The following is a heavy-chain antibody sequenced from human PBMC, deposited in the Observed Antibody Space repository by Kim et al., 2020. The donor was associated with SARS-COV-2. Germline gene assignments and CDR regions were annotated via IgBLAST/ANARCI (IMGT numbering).Heavy chain of an antibody. CDR3: ATVRYGSRPNYFDY. Sequence: AQKFQGRVTMTEDTSTDTAYMELSSLRSEDTAVYYCATVRYGSRPNYFDYWGQGTLVTVSS. J-gene: IGHJ4*02. V-gene: IGHV1-24*01. D-gene: IGHD3-10*01.